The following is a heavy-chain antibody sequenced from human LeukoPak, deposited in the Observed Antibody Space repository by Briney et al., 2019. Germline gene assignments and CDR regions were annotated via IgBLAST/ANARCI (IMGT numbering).Heavy chain of an antibody. J-gene: IGHJ4*02. V-gene: IGHV4-39*01. CDR1: GGSISSSSYY. CDR3: ARRSLVAATDY. D-gene: IGHD2-15*01. Sequence: SETLSLTCTVSGGSISSSSYYWGWIRQPPGKGREWIGSIYYSGSTYYNPSLKGRVTISVDTSKNQFSLKVSSVTAADTAVYYCARRSLVAATDYWGQGTLVTVSS. CDR2: IYYSGST.